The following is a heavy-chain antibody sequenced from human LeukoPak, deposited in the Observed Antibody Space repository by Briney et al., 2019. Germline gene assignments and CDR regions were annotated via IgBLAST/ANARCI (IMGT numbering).Heavy chain of an antibody. V-gene: IGHV4-39*01. Sequence: SETLSLTCTVSGGSISSSSYYWGWIRQPPGKGLEWIGSIYYSGSTYYNPSLKSRVTIPVDTSKNQFSLKLSSVTAADTAVYYCARGVGAQRLLWFGELLSTFDYWGQGTLVTVSS. CDR3: ARGVGAQRLLWFGELLSTFDY. J-gene: IGHJ4*02. CDR2: IYYSGST. D-gene: IGHD3-10*01. CDR1: GGSISSSSYY.